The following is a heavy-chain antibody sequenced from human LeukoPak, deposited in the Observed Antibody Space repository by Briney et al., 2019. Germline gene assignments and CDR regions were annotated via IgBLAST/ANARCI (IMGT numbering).Heavy chain of an antibody. V-gene: IGHV3-21*01. J-gene: IGHJ4*02. CDR2: ISSSSSYI. D-gene: IGHD6-19*01. CDR3: ARGISSGDFEY. Sequence: PGGSLRLSCAASGXTFSSYSVNWVRQAPGKGLEWVSSISSSSSYIYYADSVKGRFTISRDNAKNSLYLQMNSLRAEDTAVYYCARGISSGDFEYWGQGTLVTVSS. CDR1: GXTFSSYS.